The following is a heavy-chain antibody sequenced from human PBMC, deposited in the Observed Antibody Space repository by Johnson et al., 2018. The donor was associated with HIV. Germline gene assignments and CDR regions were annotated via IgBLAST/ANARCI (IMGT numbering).Heavy chain of an antibody. Sequence: QVQLVESGGGVVQPGESLTLSCAGSGLSFSNFGIHWVRQAPGKGPEWVSVISFDGNLTKYADSVKGRFTISRDNSKNTLYLQMTSLRQDDTAVYSCYCTDHVGTGSESKGTFDAWGQGTMVTVSS. J-gene: IGHJ3*01. D-gene: IGHD3-10*01. CDR3: YCTDHVGTGSESKGTFDA. V-gene: IGHV3-30*03. CDR1: GLSFSNFG. CDR2: ISFDGNLT.